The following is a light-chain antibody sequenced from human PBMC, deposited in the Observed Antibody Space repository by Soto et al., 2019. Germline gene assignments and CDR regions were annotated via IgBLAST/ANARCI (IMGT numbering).Light chain of an antibody. CDR1: QSVSYN. CDR2: GAS. V-gene: IGKV3-15*01. J-gene: IGKJ4*01. Sequence: EIVMTQSPATLSVSPGERATLSCRASQSVSYNLAWYQQQPGQAPRLLIYGASTRATGIPARFSGSGFGTDFTLTISSLEPEDFAVYYCQQRSNWPSLTFGGGTKVDIK. CDR3: QQRSNWPSLT.